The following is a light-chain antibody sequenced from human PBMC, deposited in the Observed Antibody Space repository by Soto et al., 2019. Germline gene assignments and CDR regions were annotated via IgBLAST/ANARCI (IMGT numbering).Light chain of an antibody. CDR3: QQYGSSLWT. V-gene: IGKV3-20*01. Sequence: EIVLTQSPATLSLSPSEIATLSFMVSQSIDSHLAWYQQKPGQAPRLLIYGAFSRSTGIPDRFSGSGSGTDFTLTISRLEPEDFAVYYCQQYGSSLWTFGQGTKVDIK. J-gene: IGKJ1*01. CDR1: QSIDSH. CDR2: GAF.